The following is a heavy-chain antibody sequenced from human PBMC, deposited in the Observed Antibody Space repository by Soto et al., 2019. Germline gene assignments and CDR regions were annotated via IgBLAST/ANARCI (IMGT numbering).Heavy chain of an antibody. CDR3: ARDTGYDHDAFDI. CDR2: INPTGSMT. Sequence: ASVKVSCKASGYSFITSYYMHWVRQAPGQGLEWMGIINPTGSMTKYSQRFQGRLTMTRDTSTSTDYMELTTLTSEDTAVYFCARDTGYDHDAFDIWGQGTMVPVPS. V-gene: IGHV1-46*01. D-gene: IGHD5-12*01. J-gene: IGHJ3*02. CDR1: GYSFITSYY.